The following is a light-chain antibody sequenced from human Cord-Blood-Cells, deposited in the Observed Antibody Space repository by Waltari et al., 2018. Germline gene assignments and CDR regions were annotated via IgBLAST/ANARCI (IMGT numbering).Light chain of an antibody. CDR1: SNYGGGFNH. CDR3: SSYAGSNNLV. CDR2: EVS. V-gene: IGLV2-8*01. J-gene: IGLJ3*02. Sequence: QSSPTQPPPPSGSPGPAVPNSFTWTSNYGGGFNHVSWYQQHPGKAPKLMIYEVSKRPSGVPDRFSGSKSGNTASLTVSGLQAEDEADYYCSSYAGSNNLVFGGGTKLTVL.